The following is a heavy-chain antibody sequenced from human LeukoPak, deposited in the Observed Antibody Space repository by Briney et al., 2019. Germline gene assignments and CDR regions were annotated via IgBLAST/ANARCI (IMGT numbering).Heavy chain of an antibody. CDR3: ARAYRKTYYYGSGSDNNAFDI. CDR1: GGSFSSYY. V-gene: IGHV4-59*10. J-gene: IGHJ3*02. D-gene: IGHD3-10*01. Sequence: SETLSLTCAGYGGSFSSYYWSWIRQPAGKGLEWIGRIYTSGSTNYNPSLKSRVTMSVDTSKNQFSLKLSSVTAADTAVYYCARAYRKTYYYGSGSDNNAFDIWGQGTMVTVSS. CDR2: IYTSGST.